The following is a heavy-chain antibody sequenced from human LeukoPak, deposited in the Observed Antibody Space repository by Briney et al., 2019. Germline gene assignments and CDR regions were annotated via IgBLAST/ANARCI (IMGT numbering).Heavy chain of an antibody. CDR2: IRQDGREK. CDR3: VGGIGWQPDY. J-gene: IGHJ4*02. V-gene: IGHV3-7*03. CDR1: PGITFSDYW. Sequence: GGSLRLSCAASPGITFSDYWMNWVRQAPGKGLEWVAIIRQDGREKLYLDSVKGRFTISRDIAKSSVYLQINSLRAEDTAVYYCVGGIGWQPDYWGQGTLVTVSS. D-gene: IGHD6-19*01.